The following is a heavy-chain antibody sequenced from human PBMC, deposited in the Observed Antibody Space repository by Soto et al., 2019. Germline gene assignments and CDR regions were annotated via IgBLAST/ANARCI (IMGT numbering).Heavy chain of an antibody. Sequence: PSETLSLTCTVSGGSISSYYWSWIRQPAGKGLEWIGRIYTSGSTNYNPSLRSRVTMSVDTSKNQFSLKLSSVTAADTAVYYCARYNWNDWGYYYYGMDVWGQGTTVTVSS. V-gene: IGHV4-4*07. J-gene: IGHJ6*02. CDR1: GGSISSYY. CDR3: ARYNWNDWGYYYYGMDV. CDR2: IYTSGST. D-gene: IGHD1-1*01.